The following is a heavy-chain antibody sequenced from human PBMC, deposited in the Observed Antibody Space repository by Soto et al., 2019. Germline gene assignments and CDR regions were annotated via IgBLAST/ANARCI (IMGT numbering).Heavy chain of an antibody. Sequence: SETLSLTCTVSGGSISSGGYCWSWYRQPPGKGLEWFGCMYYSGTTHYNPSLKSRVTLSVDMSKNQISLKLSSVTAADTAVYYCAREGYDRSGYFLYYWGQGTLVTVSS. CDR3: AREGYDRSGYFLYY. J-gene: IGHJ4*02. V-gene: IGHV4-61*08. CDR2: MYYSGTT. CDR1: GGSISSGGYC. D-gene: IGHD3-22*01.